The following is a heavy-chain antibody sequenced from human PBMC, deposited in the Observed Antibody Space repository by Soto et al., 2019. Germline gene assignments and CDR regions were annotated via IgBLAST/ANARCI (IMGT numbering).Heavy chain of an antibody. CDR1: GYNFNNYG. Sequence: QVQLVQSGPEVKKPGASVTLSCKASGYNFNNYGISWVRQAPGQGLEWMGWISGNNGNTKYGQKFQGRVSLTTDSSTSTAYMEMRSFRSDDTADYYCVRRVVTTLDDAFDIWGPGTRVTVSS. CDR2: ISGNNGNT. J-gene: IGHJ3*02. D-gene: IGHD2-21*02. V-gene: IGHV1-18*01. CDR3: VRRVVTTLDDAFDI.